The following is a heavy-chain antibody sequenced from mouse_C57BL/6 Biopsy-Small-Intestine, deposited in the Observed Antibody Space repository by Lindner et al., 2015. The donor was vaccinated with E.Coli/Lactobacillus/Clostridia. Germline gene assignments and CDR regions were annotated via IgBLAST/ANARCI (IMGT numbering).Heavy chain of an antibody. J-gene: IGHJ4*01. CDR3: ARVKMIAVGGKGWFDP. D-gene: IGHD6-1*01. CDR2: INLESGAT. Sequence: SVKVSCKASGYTLIDYYIHWVRQAPGQGLEWMGWINLESGATEYAQKFQGRVTMTRDTSISTVYLDLSSLRSDDTAVYYCARVKMIAVGGKGWFDPWGQGSRVTVSS. CDR1: GYTLIDYY. V-gene: IGHV1-84*02.